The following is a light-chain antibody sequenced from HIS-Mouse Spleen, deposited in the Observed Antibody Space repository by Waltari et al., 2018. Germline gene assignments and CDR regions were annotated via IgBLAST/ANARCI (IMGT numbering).Light chain of an antibody. CDR3: AAWDDSLSGPV. Sequence: QSALTPPRSVSGSPGQSVTISCTGTSSDVGGYNNFSWYQQHPGKAPNPITYEVSKRPSGVPDRLSGSKSGTSASLAISGLRSEDEADYYCAAWDDSLSGPVFGGGTKLTVL. CDR2: EVS. J-gene: IGLJ3*02. CDR1: SSDVGGYNN. V-gene: IGLV2-11*01.